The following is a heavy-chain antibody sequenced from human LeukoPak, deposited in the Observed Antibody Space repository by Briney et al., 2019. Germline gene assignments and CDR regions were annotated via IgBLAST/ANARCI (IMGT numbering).Heavy chain of an antibody. CDR3: ARDSVTNYGDYVVDY. V-gene: IGHV3-74*01. CDR2: INSDGSST. D-gene: IGHD4-17*01. CDR1: GFTFSSYW. Sequence: PGGSLRLSCAASGFTFSSYWMHWVRQAPGKGLVWVSRINSDGSSTSYADSVKGRFTISRDNAKSTLYLQMNTLRAEDTAVYYCARDSVTNYGDYVVDYWGQGTLVTVSS. J-gene: IGHJ4*02.